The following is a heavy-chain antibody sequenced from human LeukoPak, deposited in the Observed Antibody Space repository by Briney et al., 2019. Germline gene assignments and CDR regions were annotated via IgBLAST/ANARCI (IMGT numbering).Heavy chain of an antibody. J-gene: IGHJ5*02. CDR3: ARDYPMYYYDSSGYYLAWFDP. Sequence: ASVKVSCKASGYTFTGYCMHWVRQAPGQGLEWMGWINPNSGGTNYAQKFQGRVTMTRDTSISTAYMELSRLRSDDTAVYYCARDYPMYYYDSSGYYLAWFDPWGQGTLVTVSS. CDR2: INPNSGGT. CDR1: GYTFTGYC. D-gene: IGHD3-22*01. V-gene: IGHV1-2*02.